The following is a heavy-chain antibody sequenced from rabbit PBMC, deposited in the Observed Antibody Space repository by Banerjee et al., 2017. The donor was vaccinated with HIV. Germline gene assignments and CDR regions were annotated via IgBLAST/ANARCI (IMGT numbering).Heavy chain of an antibody. CDR1: GFTISSYH. CDR3: ARDLAGVIGWNFNL. Sequence: QEQLEESGGGLVTPGGTLTLTCTASGFTISSYHMGWVRQAPGKGLEWIACINTITGDTVYATWAKGRFTISKASWTTVTLQMTSLTAADTASYFCARDLAGVIGWNFNLWGQGTLVTVS. V-gene: IGHV1S45*01. J-gene: IGHJ4*01. CDR2: INTITGDT. D-gene: IGHD4-1*01.